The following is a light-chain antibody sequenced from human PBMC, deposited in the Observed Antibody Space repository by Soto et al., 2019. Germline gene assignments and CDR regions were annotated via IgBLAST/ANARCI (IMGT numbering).Light chain of an antibody. V-gene: IGKV3-20*01. Sequence: EIVLTQSPGTLSLSPGERATLSCRASQSVSSSYLAWYQQKPGQAPRLLIYGASSRATGIPDRFSGSGSGTDSPLTISRLEPEDFAVYYCQQYGSSFFTFGGGTNVEIK. J-gene: IGKJ4*01. CDR2: GAS. CDR1: QSVSSSY. CDR3: QQYGSSFFT.